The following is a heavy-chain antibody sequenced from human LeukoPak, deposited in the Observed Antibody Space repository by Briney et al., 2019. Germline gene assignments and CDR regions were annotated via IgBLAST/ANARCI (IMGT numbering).Heavy chain of an antibody. CDR3: AKVNSKFGEPEYYFDY. Sequence: PGGSLRLSCAASGFTFSNAWMSWVRQAPGKGLEWVGRIKSKTDGGTTDYAAPVKGRFTISRDDSKNTLYLQMNSLRAEDTAVYYCAKVNSKFGEPEYYFDYWGQGTLVTVSS. CDR1: GFTFSNAW. CDR2: IKSKTDGGTT. J-gene: IGHJ4*02. D-gene: IGHD3-10*02. V-gene: IGHV3-15*01.